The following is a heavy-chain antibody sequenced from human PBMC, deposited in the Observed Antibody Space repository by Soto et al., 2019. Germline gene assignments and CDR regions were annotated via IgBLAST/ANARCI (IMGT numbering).Heavy chain of an antibody. J-gene: IGHJ4*02. CDR1: GFTFTSSA. V-gene: IGHV1-58*01. Sequence: QMQLVQSGPEVKKPGTSVKVSCKASGFTFTSSAVQWVRQARGQRLEWIGWIVVGSGNTNHAQKFQERVTITRDMSTSTAYMELSSLIYEDTAVYYCATPLNSSGWFDYWGQGTLVTVSS. CDR3: ATPLNSSGWFDY. CDR2: IVVGSGNT. D-gene: IGHD6-19*01.